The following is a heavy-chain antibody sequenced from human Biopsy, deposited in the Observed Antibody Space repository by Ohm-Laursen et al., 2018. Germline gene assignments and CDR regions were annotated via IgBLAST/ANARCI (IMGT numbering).Heavy chain of an antibody. CDR1: GGSISSYY. CDR2: IYYSETT. D-gene: IGHD2/OR15-2a*01. J-gene: IGHJ6*02. CDR3: ARATNSTGWPYYYFYGMDV. V-gene: IGHV4-59*07. Sequence: SDTLSLTCTVSGGSISSYYWNWIRQPPGKGLEWIGYIYYSETTDYSPSLKSRVTISIDTSKNQFSLRLNSVTAADTAAYYCARATNSTGWPYYYFYGMDVWGQGTTVTVSS.